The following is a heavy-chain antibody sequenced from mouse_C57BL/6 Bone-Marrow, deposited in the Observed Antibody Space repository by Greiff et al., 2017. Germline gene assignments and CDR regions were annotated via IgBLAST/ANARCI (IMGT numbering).Heavy chain of an antibody. D-gene: IGHD1-1*01. CDR1: GFTFSDYG. CDR2: ISSGSSTI. Sequence: EVHLVESGGGLVKPGGSLKLSCAASGFTFSDYGMHWVRQAPEKGLEWVAYISSGSSTIYYADTVKGRFTISRDNAKNTLFLQMTSLRSEDTAMYYCARDYGSSYHYYAMDYWGQGTSVTVSS. CDR3: ARDYGSSYHYYAMDY. J-gene: IGHJ4*01. V-gene: IGHV5-17*01.